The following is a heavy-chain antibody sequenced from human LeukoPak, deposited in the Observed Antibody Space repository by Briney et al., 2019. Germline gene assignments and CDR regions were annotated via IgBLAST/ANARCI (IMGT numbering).Heavy chain of an antibody. Sequence: ASVKVSCKASGYTFTSYAMNWVRQAPGQGLEWMGWINTNTGNPTYAQGFTGRFVFSLDTSVSTAYLQISSLEAEDTAVYYCARSYYFDSSAYYLFDYWGQGTLVTVSS. CDR3: ARSYYFDSSAYYLFDY. J-gene: IGHJ4*02. CDR1: GYTFTSYA. V-gene: IGHV7-4-1*02. CDR2: INTNTGNP. D-gene: IGHD3-22*01.